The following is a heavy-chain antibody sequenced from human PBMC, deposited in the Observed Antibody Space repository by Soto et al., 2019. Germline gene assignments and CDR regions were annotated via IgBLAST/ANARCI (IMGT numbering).Heavy chain of an antibody. J-gene: IGHJ4*02. D-gene: IGHD6-19*01. CDR1: GYTFTGYA. Sequence: QVQLVQSGAEEKKPGASVKVSCKASGYTFTGYAMHWVRQAPGQRLAWMGWINAGNGNTKYSQKFQGRVTITRNTSVSTAYLELSSMRSEDTAVYYCASAAAVAADFDYWGQGTLVTVSS. CDR2: INAGNGNT. CDR3: ASAAAVAADFDY. V-gene: IGHV1-3*05.